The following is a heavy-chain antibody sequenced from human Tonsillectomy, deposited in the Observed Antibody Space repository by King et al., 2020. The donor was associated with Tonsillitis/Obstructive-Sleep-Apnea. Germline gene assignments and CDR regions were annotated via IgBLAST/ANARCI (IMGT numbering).Heavy chain of an antibody. V-gene: IGHV4-59*01. CDR3: ARYDFCPYYFDY. CDR1: GGSISSYY. J-gene: IGHJ4*02. D-gene: IGHD3-3*01. Sequence: QLQESGTGLVKPSETLSLTCTVSGGSISSYYWGWLRQPPGKGLEWIGYIYYSGTTNYNPSLKSRVTISVDTSKNQFSLKLGSVTAADTAVYYCARYDFCPYYFDYWGQGTLVTVSS. CDR2: IYYSGTT.